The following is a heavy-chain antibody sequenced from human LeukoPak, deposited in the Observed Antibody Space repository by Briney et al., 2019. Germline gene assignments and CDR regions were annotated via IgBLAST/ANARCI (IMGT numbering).Heavy chain of an antibody. CDR3: AKGLTYYYDSSGFDY. CDR1: GFTFGDYA. CDR2: GSWNSGSI. D-gene: IGHD3-22*01. J-gene: IGHJ4*02. Sequence: GGSLRLSCAASGFTFGDYAMHWVRLAPGKGLEWVSGGSWNSGSIGYADSVQSRFTISRDNAKNSLYLQMNSLIAEDMALNYCAKGLTYYYDSSGFDYWGQGTLVTVSS. V-gene: IGHV3-9*03.